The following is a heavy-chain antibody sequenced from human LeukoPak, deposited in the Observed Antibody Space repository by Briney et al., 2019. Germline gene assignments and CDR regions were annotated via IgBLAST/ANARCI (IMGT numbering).Heavy chain of an antibody. D-gene: IGHD1-1*01. V-gene: IGHV1-69*04. CDR2: IIPIFGIA. J-gene: IGHJ4*02. Sequence: SVKVSCKASGGTFSSYAISWVRQAPGQGLEWMGRIIPIFGIANYAQEFQGRVTITADKSTSTAYMELSSLRSEDTAVYYCARDRGTGTSEGGIDYWGQGTLVTVSS. CDR1: GGTFSSYA. CDR3: ARDRGTGTSEGGIDY.